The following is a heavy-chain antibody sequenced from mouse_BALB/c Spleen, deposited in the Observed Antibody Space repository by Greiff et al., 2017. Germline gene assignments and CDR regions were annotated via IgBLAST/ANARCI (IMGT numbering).Heavy chain of an antibody. CDR3: ARHGNYY. J-gene: IGHJ2*01. CDR2: ISSGGSYT. CDR1: GFTFSSYG. V-gene: IGHV5-6*03. Sequence: EVKLVESGGGLVQPGGSRKLSCAASGFTFSSYGMSWVRQTPDKRLEWVATISSGGSYTYYPDSVKGRFTISRDNAKNTLYLQMSSLKSEDTAMYYCARHGNYYWGQGTTLTVSS. D-gene: IGHD2-1*01.